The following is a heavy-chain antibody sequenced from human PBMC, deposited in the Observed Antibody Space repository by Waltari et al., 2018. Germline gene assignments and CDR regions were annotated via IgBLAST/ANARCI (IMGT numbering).Heavy chain of an antibody. J-gene: IGHJ6*01. V-gene: IGHV4-34*02. CDR1: GGPLSGHY. CDR2: VRHSGNP. Sequence: QVHLQQWGAGLLKPSETLSLTCGVYGGPLSGHYGSWIRQSPERGLEWIGEVRHSGNPTYNPSLSGRATISVDTSRSQVSLKLHSVTAADTAVYYCAKTLLLSLYALDVWGQGTTVIVSS. CDR3: AKTLLLSLYALDV. D-gene: IGHD1-26*01.